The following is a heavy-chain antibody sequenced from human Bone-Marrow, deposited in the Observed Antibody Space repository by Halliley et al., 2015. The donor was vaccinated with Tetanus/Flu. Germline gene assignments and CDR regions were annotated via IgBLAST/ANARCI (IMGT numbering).Heavy chain of an antibody. J-gene: IGHJ4*02. CDR3: TSSPTLGY. D-gene: IGHD3-16*01. V-gene: IGHV3-66*01. Sequence: KGLEWVSVIYSGGNTFYADSVKGRFTISRDNSKNTLYLQMNSLRAEDTAVYYCTSSPTLGYWGQGTLVTVSS. CDR2: IYSGGNT.